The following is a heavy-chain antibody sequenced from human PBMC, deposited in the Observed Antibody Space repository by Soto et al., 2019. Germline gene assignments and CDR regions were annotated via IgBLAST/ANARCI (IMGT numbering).Heavy chain of an antibody. CDR3: ARDARNADYDY. CDR1: GFTFSSHA. J-gene: IGHJ4*02. V-gene: IGHV3-48*02. CDR2: IHGTRSII. Sequence: EVQLVESGGGLVQPGGSLKLSCAVSGFTFSSHAMNWVRQAPGKGLEWVAYIHGTRSIIYYADSVKGRFTISRDNAKNSLYLEMDSLTHEATALYCCARDARNADYDYWGQGTLVTVSS. D-gene: IGHD3-16*01.